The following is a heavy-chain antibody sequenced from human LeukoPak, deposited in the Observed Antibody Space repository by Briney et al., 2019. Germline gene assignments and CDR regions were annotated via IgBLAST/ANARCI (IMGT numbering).Heavy chain of an antibody. CDR3: ARAFRGVVVISNWFDP. J-gene: IGHJ5*02. CDR1: GGSFSSGSYY. CDR2: IYYSGST. V-gene: IGHV4-61*01. D-gene: IGHD3-22*01. Sequence: PSETLSLTCTVSGGSFSSGSYYWSWIRQPPGKGLEWIGYIYYSGSTNYNHSLKSRVTISVDTSKNQFSLKLSSVTAADTAVYYCARAFRGVVVISNWFDPWGQGTLVTVSS.